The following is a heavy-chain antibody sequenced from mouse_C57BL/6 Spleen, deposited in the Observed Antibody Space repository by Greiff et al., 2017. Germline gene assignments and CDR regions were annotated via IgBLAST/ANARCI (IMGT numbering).Heavy chain of an antibody. Sequence: DVHLVESGGGLVKPGGSLKLSCAASGFTFSSYAMSWVRQTPEKRLEWVATISDGGSYTYYPDNVKGRFTISRDNAKNNLYLQMSHLKSEDTAMYYCARDGTTVVAGAMDYWGQGTSVTVSS. CDR1: GFTFSSYA. CDR3: ARDGTTVVAGAMDY. D-gene: IGHD1-1*01. J-gene: IGHJ4*01. CDR2: ISDGGSYT. V-gene: IGHV5-4*01.